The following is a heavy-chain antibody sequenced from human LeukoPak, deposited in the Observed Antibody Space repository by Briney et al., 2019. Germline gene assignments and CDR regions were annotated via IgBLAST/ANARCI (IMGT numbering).Heavy chain of an antibody. J-gene: IGHJ1*01. V-gene: IGHV3-23*01. Sequence: GGSLRLSCAASGFTFSSYAMSWVRQAPGKGLEWVSAISGSGGSTYYADSVKGRFTISRDNSKNTLYLQMNSLRAEDTAVYYCAKEVHCSSTSCYYAEYFQHWGQGTTVTVSS. CDR3: AKEVHCSSTSCYYAEYFQH. CDR2: ISGSGGST. CDR1: GFTFSSYA. D-gene: IGHD2-2*01.